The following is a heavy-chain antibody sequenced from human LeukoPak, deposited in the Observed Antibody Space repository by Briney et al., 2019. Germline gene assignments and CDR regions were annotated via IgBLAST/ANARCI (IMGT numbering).Heavy chain of an antibody. CDR2: IIPIFGTA. J-gene: IGHJ5*02. V-gene: IGHV1-69*05. D-gene: IGHD6-6*01. Sequence: ASVKVSCKASGGTFSSYAFSWVRQAPGQGLEWMGGIIPIFGTANYAQKFQGRVTITTDESTSTAYMELSSLRSEDTAVYYCARAMGSSSSWFDPWGQGTLVTVSS. CDR3: ARAMGSSSSWFDP. CDR1: GGTFSSYA.